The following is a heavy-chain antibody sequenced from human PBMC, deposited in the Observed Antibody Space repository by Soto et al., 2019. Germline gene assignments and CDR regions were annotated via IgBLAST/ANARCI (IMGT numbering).Heavy chain of an antibody. D-gene: IGHD3-16*02. CDR2: IYYSGST. V-gene: IGHV4-59*01. J-gene: IGHJ4*02. CDR1: GGSISSYY. CDR3: ARGSIYYDYIWGSYRFVGFDY. Sequence: SETLSLTCTVSGGSISSYYWSWIRQPPGKGLEWIGYIYYSGSTNYNPSLKSRVTISVDTSKNQFSLKLSSVTAADTAVYYCARGSIYYDYIWGSYRFVGFDYWGQGTLVTVSS.